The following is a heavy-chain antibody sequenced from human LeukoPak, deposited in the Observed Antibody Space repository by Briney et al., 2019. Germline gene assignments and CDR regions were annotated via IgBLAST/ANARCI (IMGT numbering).Heavy chain of an antibody. D-gene: IGHD2-2*01. J-gene: IGHJ5*02. CDR3: AVIGYCSSRTCYNWFDP. CDR2: TYYSGST. CDR1: GASLSSSRYY. V-gene: IGHV4-39*01. Sequence: SETLSLTCTVSGASLSSSRYYWAWIRQPPGKGLEWIGNTYYSGSTYYNASLKSRVTISEDTSRNQFSLRLSSVTAADTAVYYCAVIGYCSSRTCYNWFDPWGQGTLVTVSS.